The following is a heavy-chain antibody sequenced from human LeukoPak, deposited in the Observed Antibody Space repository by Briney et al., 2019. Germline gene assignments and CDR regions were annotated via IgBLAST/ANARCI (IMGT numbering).Heavy chain of an antibody. D-gene: IGHD2-15*01. CDR2: IKHDGRDK. V-gene: IGHV3-7*01. CDR1: GFSFNKYW. Sequence: GGSLRLTCVVSGFSFNKYWMSWVRQAPGKGLEWVGNIKHDGRDKNYADSVKGRFTISRDNAKNSLYLQMNSLRAEDTAVYYCVSHDSWRFDYWGQGTLVTVPS. CDR3: VSHDSWRFDY. J-gene: IGHJ4*02.